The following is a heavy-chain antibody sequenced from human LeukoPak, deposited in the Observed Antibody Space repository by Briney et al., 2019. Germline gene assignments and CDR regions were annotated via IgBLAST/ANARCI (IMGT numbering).Heavy chain of an antibody. CDR2: IIPILGIA. D-gene: IGHD3-10*01. J-gene: IGHJ4*02. CDR3: ARDAPSYGSGSYYFDY. CDR1: GGTFSSYA. Sequence: GASVKVFCKASGGTFSSYAISWVRQAPGQGLEWMGRIIPILGIANYAQKFQGRVTITADKSTSTAYMELSSLRSEDTAVYYCARDAPSYGSGSYYFDYWGQGTLVTVSS. V-gene: IGHV1-69*04.